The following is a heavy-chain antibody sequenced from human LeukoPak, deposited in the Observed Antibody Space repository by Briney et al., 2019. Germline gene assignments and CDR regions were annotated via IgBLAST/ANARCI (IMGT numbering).Heavy chain of an antibody. D-gene: IGHD3-22*01. CDR1: GFTFSSYA. CDR2: ISYDGSNK. Sequence: GGSLRLSCAASGFTFSSYAMHWVRQAPGKGLEWVAVISYDGSNKYYADSVKGRFTISRDNSKNTLYLQMNSLRAEDTAVYYCAGGGDSSGYRIDYWGQGTLVTVSS. V-gene: IGHV3-30*01. J-gene: IGHJ4*02. CDR3: AGGGDSSGYRIDY.